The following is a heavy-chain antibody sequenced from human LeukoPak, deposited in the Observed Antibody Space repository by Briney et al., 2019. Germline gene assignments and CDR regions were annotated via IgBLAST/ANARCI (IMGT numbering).Heavy chain of an antibody. CDR2: ISGSGGST. D-gene: IGHD2-21*02. V-gene: IGHV3-23*01. CDR1: GFTFSSYA. J-gene: IGHJ4*02. Sequence: GGSLRLSCAASGFTFSSYAMSWVRQAPGKGLEWVSAISGSGGSTYYADSVKGRFTISRDNSKSTLYLQMNSLRAEDTAVYYCAKGLFPTAYCGGDCYPDYWGQGTLVTVSS. CDR3: AKGLFPTAYCGGDCYPDY.